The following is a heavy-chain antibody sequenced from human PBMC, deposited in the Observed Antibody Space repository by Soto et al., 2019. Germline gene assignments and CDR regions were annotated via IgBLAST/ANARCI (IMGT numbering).Heavy chain of an antibody. CDR1: GFTFRSYS. CDR2: ISSSSSTI. D-gene: IGHD2-2*01. V-gene: IGHV3-48*01. J-gene: IGHJ5*02. CDR3: AREYCSSTSCLNWFDP. Sequence: GGPPRVSCAASGFTFRSYSMSWVRQAPGKGLEWVSYISSSSSTIYYADSVKGRFTISRDNAKNSLYLQMNSLRAEDTAVYYCAREYCSSTSCLNWFDPWGQGTLVTVSS.